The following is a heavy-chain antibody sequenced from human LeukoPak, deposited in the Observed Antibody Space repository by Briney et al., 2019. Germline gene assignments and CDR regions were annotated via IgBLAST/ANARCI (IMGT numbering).Heavy chain of an antibody. Sequence: GESLKISCKGSGYSFTSYWIGWVRQMPGKGLEWMGIIYPGDSDTRYSPSFQGQVTISADKSISTAYLQWSSLKASDTAMYYCASEPITMIAPYNPYSDAFDIWGQGTMVTVSS. V-gene: IGHV5-51*01. CDR2: IYPGDSDT. D-gene: IGHD3-22*01. CDR1: GYSFTSYW. CDR3: ASEPITMIAPYNPYSDAFDI. J-gene: IGHJ3*02.